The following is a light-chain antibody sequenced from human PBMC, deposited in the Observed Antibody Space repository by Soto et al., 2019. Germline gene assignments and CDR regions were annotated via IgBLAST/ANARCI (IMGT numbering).Light chain of an antibody. Sequence: QSVLAQPASVSGSPGQSITISCTGTSSDVGGYNYVSWYQQHPGKAPKFMIYDVSNRPSGVSNRFSGSKSGNTASLTISGLQAEDEADYYCSSYKTSNTRQIVSGTGTKVPVL. J-gene: IGLJ1*01. CDR2: DVS. CDR1: SSDVGGYNY. V-gene: IGLV2-14*01. CDR3: SSYKTSNTRQIV.